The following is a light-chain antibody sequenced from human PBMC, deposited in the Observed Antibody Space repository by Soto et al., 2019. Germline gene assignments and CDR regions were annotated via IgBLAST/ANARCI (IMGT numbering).Light chain of an antibody. Sequence: DIQMAQSPPSLSASAGDRVTITCRASQSIGTHLNWYQQTPGKAPKLLIYDASRLQSGVPSRFSGSGSGTDFTLTISSLQPEDFATYYCQQSYGTSRLTFGGGTRVEIK. CDR1: QSIGTH. V-gene: IGKV1-39*01. CDR3: QQSYGTSRLT. J-gene: IGKJ4*01. CDR2: DAS.